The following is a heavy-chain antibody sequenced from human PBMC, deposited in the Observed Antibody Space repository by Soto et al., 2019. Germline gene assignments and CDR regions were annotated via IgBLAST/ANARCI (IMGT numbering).Heavy chain of an antibody. J-gene: IGHJ4*02. CDR2: INHSGST. Sequence: RSLTCAVYGGSFSGYYWSWIRQPPGKGLEWIGEINHSGSTNYNPSLKSRVTISVDTSKNQFSLKLSSVTAADTAVYYCARGSIAARPHDYWGQGTLVTVSS. V-gene: IGHV4-34*01. CDR1: GGSFSGYY. D-gene: IGHD6-6*01. CDR3: ARGSIAARPHDY.